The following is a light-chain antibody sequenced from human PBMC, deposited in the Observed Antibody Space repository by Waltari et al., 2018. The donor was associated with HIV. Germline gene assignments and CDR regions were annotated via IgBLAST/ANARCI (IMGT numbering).Light chain of an antibody. CDR1: TPHLDITS. V-gene: IGLV1-47*01. Sequence: QSDLTPPPSASGPPGQRVPNSCPGTTPHLDITSLYWFQHLPGAAPQLLIFANDQRPLGVPDRFSGSKSGTSASLAISGLRSEDEADYYCAAWADVLSAWVFGGGTKLSAL. CDR3: AAWADVLSAWV. J-gene: IGLJ3*02. CDR2: AND.